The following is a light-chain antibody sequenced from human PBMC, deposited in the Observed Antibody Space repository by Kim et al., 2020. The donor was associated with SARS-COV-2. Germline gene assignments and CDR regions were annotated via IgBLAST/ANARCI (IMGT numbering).Light chain of an antibody. CDR1: NY. Sequence: NYVCGSRRLPGTAPKPLSSRNTQRPAGLPDRFSGSKSAPSPPLAISGLRSEEETDYYCAAWDDGLSGGVFGGGTQLTVL. V-gene: IGLV1-47*01. CDR2: RNT. CDR3: AAWDDGLSGGV. J-gene: IGLJ3*02.